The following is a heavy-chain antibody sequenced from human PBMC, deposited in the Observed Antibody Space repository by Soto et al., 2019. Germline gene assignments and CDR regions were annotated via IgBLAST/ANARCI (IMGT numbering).Heavy chain of an antibody. J-gene: IGHJ4*02. Sequence: QMQLVESGGGVVQPGRSLRLSCAASGFTFSNHGIHWFRQAPGKGLEWVGDISYNGIDTWYADSVKGRFTIYRDNFKNTAYLQRNGLRLEDTAVYYCLSGEGQNGHDTRVDYGGQGTLVTVSP. CDR3: LSGEGQNGHDTRVDY. CDR2: ISYNGIDT. CDR1: GFTFSNHG. V-gene: IGHV3-30*03. D-gene: IGHD5-12*01.